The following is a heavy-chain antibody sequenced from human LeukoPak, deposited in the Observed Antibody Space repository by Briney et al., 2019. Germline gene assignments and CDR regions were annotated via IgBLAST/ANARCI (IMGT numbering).Heavy chain of an antibody. D-gene: IGHD5-24*01. V-gene: IGHV3-66*01. CDR2: IYSGGST. CDR1: GFTVSSNY. CDR3: ARDLRDGFQDY. Sequence: GGSLRLSCAASGFTVSSNYMSWVRQAPGKGLEWVSVIYSGGSTYYADSVKGRFTISRDNSKNTLYLQMNSLRAEDTAVYCCARDLRDGFQDYWGQGTLVTVSS. J-gene: IGHJ4*02.